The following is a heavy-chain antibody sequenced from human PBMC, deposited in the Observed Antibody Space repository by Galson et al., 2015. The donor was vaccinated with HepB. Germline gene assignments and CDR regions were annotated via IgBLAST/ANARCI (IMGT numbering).Heavy chain of an antibody. V-gene: IGHV3-73*01. Sequence: SLRLSCAASGFTFSGSAMHWVRQASGKGLEWVGRIRSKANNYATTYAASVKGRFTISRDDSKNTAYLQMNSLKTEDTAVYYCYCSSSSYRFEYWGQGTLVTVSS. CDR1: GFTFSGSA. J-gene: IGHJ4*02. CDR3: YCSSSSYRFEY. CDR2: IRSKANNYAT. D-gene: IGHD2-2*01.